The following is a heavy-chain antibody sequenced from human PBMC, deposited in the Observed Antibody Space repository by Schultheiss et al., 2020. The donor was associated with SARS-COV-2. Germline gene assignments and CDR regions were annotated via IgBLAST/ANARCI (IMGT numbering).Heavy chain of an antibody. D-gene: IGHD4-17*01. J-gene: IGHJ6*02. CDR2: IYHSGST. Sequence: SETLSLTCAVSGASISSSNWWSWVRQPPGKGLEWIGEIYHSGSTDYNPSLKSRVTISVDASKRQFSLKLTSVTAADTAVYYCARGYGALSMGKDVWGQGTTVTVSS. CDR1: GASISSSNW. V-gene: IGHV4-4*02. CDR3: ARGYGALSMGKDV.